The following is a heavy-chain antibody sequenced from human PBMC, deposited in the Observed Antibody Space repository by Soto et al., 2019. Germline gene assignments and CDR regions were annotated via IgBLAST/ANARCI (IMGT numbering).Heavy chain of an antibody. CDR2: IIPIFGTA. CDR1: GGTFSSYA. CDR3: AAVTTDIVATISASGYYYYGMDV. V-gene: IGHV1-69*13. J-gene: IGHJ6*02. Sequence: SVKVSCKASGGTFSSYAISGVRQAPGRGLEWMGGIIPIFGTANYAQKFQGRVTITADESTSTAYMELSSLRSEDTAVYYCAAVTTDIVATISASGYYYYGMDVFGQGTTVTFSS. D-gene: IGHD5-12*01.